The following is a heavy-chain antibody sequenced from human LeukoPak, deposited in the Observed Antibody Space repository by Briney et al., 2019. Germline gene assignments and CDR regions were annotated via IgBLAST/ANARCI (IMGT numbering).Heavy chain of an antibody. D-gene: IGHD6-13*01. Sequence: VASVKVSCKASGYTFTDYYMQWVRQAPGQGLEWMGWINPNSGGTNYAQKFQGRVTMTRDTSISTAYMELSSLRSDDTAVYYCAREWQQGGTAYWGQGTLVTVSS. J-gene: IGHJ4*02. V-gene: IGHV1-2*02. CDR3: AREWQQGGTAY. CDR1: GYTFTDYY. CDR2: INPNSGGT.